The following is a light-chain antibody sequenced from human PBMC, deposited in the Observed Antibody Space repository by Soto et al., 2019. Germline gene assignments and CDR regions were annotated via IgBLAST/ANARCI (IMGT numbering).Light chain of an antibody. CDR1: LSVSSN. CDR3: QQYNKWPPLT. V-gene: IGKV3-15*01. Sequence: EIVMTQSPVTLSVSPGERATLSCRASLSVSSNLACYQQKPGQAPRLLIYGASTRATGIPARFSGSGSGTEFTLTISSLQSEDFAVYYCQQYNKWPPLTFGGGTKVEIK. J-gene: IGKJ4*01. CDR2: GAS.